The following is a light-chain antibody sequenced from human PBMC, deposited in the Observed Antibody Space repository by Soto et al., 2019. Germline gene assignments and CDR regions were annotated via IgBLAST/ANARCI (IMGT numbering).Light chain of an antibody. CDR2: DAS. CDR3: QQRSNWPL. CDR1: QSVSSY. V-gene: IGKV3-11*01. Sequence: EIVLTQSPATLSLSTGERAPLSCRASQSVSSYLAWYQQKPGQAPRLLIYDASNRATGIPARFSGSGSGTDLTLTISSLEPEDFAVYYCQQRSNWPLFGQGTRLEIK. J-gene: IGKJ5*01.